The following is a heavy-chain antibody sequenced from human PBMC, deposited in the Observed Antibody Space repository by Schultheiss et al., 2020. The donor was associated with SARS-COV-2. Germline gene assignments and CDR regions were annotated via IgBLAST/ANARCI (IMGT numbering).Heavy chain of an antibody. D-gene: IGHD6-13*01. Sequence: GESLKISCSASGFTFSSYAMHWVRQAPGKGLEYVSVISSDGGSTYYADSVRGRFTISRDDAKNTLYLQMNSLRAEDTAVYYCARDSGSSSWYYFDYWGQGSLVTVSS. CDR1: GFTFSSYA. J-gene: IGHJ4*02. CDR3: ARDSGSSSWYYFDY. CDR2: ISSDGGST. V-gene: IGHV3-64*04.